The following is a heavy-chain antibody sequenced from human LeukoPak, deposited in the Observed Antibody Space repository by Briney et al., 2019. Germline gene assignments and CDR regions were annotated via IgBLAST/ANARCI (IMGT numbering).Heavy chain of an antibody. CDR2: ITSSGDNI. J-gene: IGHJ4*02. Sequence: PGGSLRLSCAASGFIFSSYPMSWVRQAPGKGQEWVSAITSSGDNIYYAASVQGRFIISRDNSKNTLSLQMNTLRAEDTAIYYCAKENPVGGTNYFDYWGQGTLVTVSS. D-gene: IGHD1-26*01. V-gene: IGHV3-23*01. CDR3: AKENPVGGTNYFDY. CDR1: GFIFSSYP.